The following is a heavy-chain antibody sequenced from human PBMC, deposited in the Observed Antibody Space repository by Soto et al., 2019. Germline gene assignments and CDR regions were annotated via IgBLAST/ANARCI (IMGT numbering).Heavy chain of an antibody. CDR2: IWYDGSNK. CDR1: GFTFSSYG. CDR3: ARTRRGGSYCVYYYYYGMDV. J-gene: IGHJ6*02. Sequence: QVQLVESGGGVVQPGRSLRLSCAASGFTFSSYGMHWVRQAPGKGLEWVAVIWYDGSNKYYADSVKGRFTISRDNSKNTLYLQMNSLRAEDTAVYYCARTRRGGSYCVYYYYYGMDVWGQGTTVTVSS. D-gene: IGHD1-26*01. V-gene: IGHV3-33*01.